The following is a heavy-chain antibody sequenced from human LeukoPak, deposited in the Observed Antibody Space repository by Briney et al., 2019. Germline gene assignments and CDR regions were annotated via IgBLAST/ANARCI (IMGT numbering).Heavy chain of an antibody. J-gene: IGHJ4*02. CDR3: AREKPTRTYYYDSSGKFDY. Sequence: SETLSLTCTVSGGSISSYYWSWIRQPPGKGLEWIGYIYYSGSTNYNPSLKSRVTISVDTSKNQFSLKLSSVTAADTAVYYCAREKPTRTYYYDSSGKFDYWGQGTLVTVSS. CDR2: IYYSGST. V-gene: IGHV4-59*01. D-gene: IGHD3-22*01. CDR1: GGSISSYY.